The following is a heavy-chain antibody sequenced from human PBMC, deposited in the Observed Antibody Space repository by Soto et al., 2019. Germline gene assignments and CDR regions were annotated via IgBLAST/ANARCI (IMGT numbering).Heavy chain of an antibody. Sequence: ASVKVSCKASGYTFTSYGISWVRQAPGQGLEWMGWISAYNGNTNYAQKLQGRVTMTTYTSTSTAYMELRSLRSDDTAVYYCARDWEPTRYYFDRSGYRPTIDFRGTGTLVTVFS. CDR1: GYTFTSYG. D-gene: IGHD3-22*01. CDR3: ARDWEPTRYYFDRSGYRPTIDF. CDR2: ISAYNGNT. J-gene: IGHJ4*02. V-gene: IGHV1-18*04.